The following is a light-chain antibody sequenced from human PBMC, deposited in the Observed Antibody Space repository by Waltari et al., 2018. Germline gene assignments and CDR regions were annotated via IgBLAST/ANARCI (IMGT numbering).Light chain of an antibody. CDR2: DNN. V-gene: IGLV1-44*01. CDR3: ATWDDSLNGPV. Sequence: QSVVTQPPSTSATPGQRVTISCSGSSSHIGSNVVVWYQQLPETAPKLLIYDNNQRPSGVPARFSGSRSGTSASLAISGLQSDDEADYYCATWDDSLNGPVFGGGTKVTVL. CDR1: SSHIGSNV. J-gene: IGLJ2*01.